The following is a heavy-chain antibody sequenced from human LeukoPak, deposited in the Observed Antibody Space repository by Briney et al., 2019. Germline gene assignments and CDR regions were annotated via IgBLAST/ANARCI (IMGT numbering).Heavy chain of an antibody. D-gene: IGHD2/OR15-2a*01. V-gene: IGHV3-23*01. CDR1: GFTFINYA. CDR2: ISGSGGTT. J-gene: IGHJ5*01. Sequence: GGSLRLSCTASGFTFINYAVSWARQVPGKGLEWVSAISGSGGTTYYADSVKGRFTISRDNSKNTLYLQMNSLRAEDTAIYYCAKNPSLGTYFRFDSWGQGTLVTVSS. CDR3: AKNPSLGTYFRFDS.